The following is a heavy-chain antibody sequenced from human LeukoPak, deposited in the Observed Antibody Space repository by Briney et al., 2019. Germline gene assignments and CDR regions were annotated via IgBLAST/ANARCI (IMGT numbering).Heavy chain of an antibody. D-gene: IGHD6-13*01. CDR2: IIPLFHTA. V-gene: IGHV1-69*13. J-gene: IGHJ4*02. CDR1: GGTFNNHA. Sequence: SVKVSCKASGGTFNNHAISWVRQAPGQGLEWMGGIIPLFHTANYAQKFQGRVTITADESTSTAYMDLRSLKSEDTAIYYCARSTEYHTSTWYIYWGQGTLVTVSS. CDR3: ARSTEYHTSTWYIY.